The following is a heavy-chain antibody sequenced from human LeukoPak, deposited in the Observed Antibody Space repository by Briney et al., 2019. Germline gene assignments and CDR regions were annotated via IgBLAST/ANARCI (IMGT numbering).Heavy chain of an antibody. V-gene: IGHV4-61*02. CDR2: IYTSGST. CDR1: GGSISSGSYY. CDR3: ASCSSTSCYADYYYYMDV. Sequence: PSQTLSLTCTVSGGSISSGSYYWSWIRQPAGKGLEWIGRIYTSGSTNYNPPLKSRVTISVDTSKNQFSLKLSSVTAADTAVYYCASCSSTSCYADYYYYMDVWGKGTTVTISS. D-gene: IGHD2-2*01. J-gene: IGHJ6*03.